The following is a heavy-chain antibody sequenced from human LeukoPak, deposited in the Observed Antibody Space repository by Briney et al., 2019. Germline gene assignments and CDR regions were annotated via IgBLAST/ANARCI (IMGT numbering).Heavy chain of an antibody. Sequence: GGSLRLSCVASGFTFNNSWMSWVRQAPGKGLEWVANIKHDEIEKYYVDSVKGRFTISRDNAKNSLFLQMNSLRVEDTAIYYCTRVPYGDYWSSDYWGQGTLVTVSS. D-gene: IGHD4-17*01. J-gene: IGHJ4*02. CDR2: IKHDEIEK. V-gene: IGHV3-7*01. CDR1: GFTFNNSW. CDR3: TRVPYGDYWSSDY.